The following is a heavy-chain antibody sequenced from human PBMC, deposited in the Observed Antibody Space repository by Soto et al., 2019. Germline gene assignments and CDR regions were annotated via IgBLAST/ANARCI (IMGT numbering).Heavy chain of an antibody. CDR1: GGSIGSYY. J-gene: IGHJ5*02. Sequence: PXETLSLTCTVSGGSIGSYYWSWIRQPPGKGLEWIGYIYYGGSTNYNPSLKSRVTISVDTSKNQFSLKLSSVTAADTAVYYCARDPSIAARMSWFDHWGQGTLVTVSS. CDR2: IYYGGST. V-gene: IGHV4-59*01. D-gene: IGHD6-6*01. CDR3: ARDPSIAARMSWFDH.